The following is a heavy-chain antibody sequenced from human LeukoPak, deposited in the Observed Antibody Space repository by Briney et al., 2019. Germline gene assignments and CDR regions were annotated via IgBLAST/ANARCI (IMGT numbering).Heavy chain of an antibody. CDR1: GYTFTSYG. Sequence: ASVKVSCKASGYTFTSYGISWVRQAPGQGLEWMGWISAYNGNTNYAQKFQGRVTMTTDTSTSTAYMELRSLRSDDTAVYYCARDGSDIVVVVAAPFYYYYGMDVWGQGTTVTVSS. V-gene: IGHV1-18*04. CDR2: ISAYNGNT. CDR3: ARDGSDIVVVVAAPFYYYYGMDV. J-gene: IGHJ6*02. D-gene: IGHD2-15*01.